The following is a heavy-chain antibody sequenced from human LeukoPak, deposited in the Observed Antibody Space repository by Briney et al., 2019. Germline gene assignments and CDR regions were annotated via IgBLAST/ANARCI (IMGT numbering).Heavy chain of an antibody. V-gene: IGHV3-23*01. Sequence: GGSLRLSCVASGSTFSNYAVSWVRQAPEKGLDWVSVISGSAHKIRYADSVKGRFAISRDNSENIVYLQMNNPRVENTAVYYCAGRLTGYSSGYVHWGQGTLVTVSS. CDR2: ISGSAHKI. CDR3: AGRLTGYSSGYVH. J-gene: IGHJ4*02. CDR1: GSTFSNYA. D-gene: IGHD5-18*01.